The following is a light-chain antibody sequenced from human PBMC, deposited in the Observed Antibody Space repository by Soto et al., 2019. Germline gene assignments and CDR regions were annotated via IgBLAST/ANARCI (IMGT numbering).Light chain of an antibody. Sequence: QSVLTQPASVSGSLGQSITMSCTGTSTDVGGYNFVSWYQQHPDKAPKLLIYEVTNRPSGVSNRFSGSKSGNTASLTISGLQAEGEADYYCSSYTSTGTPVFGTGTKVTVL. V-gene: IGLV2-14*01. CDR2: EVT. CDR3: SSYTSTGTPV. CDR1: STDVGGYNF. J-gene: IGLJ1*01.